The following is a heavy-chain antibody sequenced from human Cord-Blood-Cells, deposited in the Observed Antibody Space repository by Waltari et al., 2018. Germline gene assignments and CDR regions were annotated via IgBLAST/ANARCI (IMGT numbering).Heavy chain of an antibody. CDR3: ARGALLVGGDRGSFDI. V-gene: IGHV4-34*01. D-gene: IGHD1-26*01. CDR1: GGSFSGYY. CDR2: IKHSGST. Sequence: QVQLQQWGAGLLKPSETLSLTCAVYGGSFSGYYWSWIRQPPGKGLGWIGEIKHSGSTNYNPLRRRRVTISVDTSKNQFSRKLGSVTAADTAVYYCARGALLVGGDRGSFDIWGQGTMVTVSS. J-gene: IGHJ3*02.